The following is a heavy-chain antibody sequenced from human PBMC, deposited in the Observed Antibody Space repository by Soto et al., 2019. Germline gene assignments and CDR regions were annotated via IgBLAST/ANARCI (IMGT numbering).Heavy chain of an antibody. J-gene: IGHJ4*02. Sequence: GGSLRLSCAASGFPFSSTDMTWVRQAPGKGLDWVSTIDGSGGTTYYADSVKGRFTISGDNSKNTLYLQMSSLRAEDSAVYYCARGSKDSYPGSRIFDFWGRGTLVTVSS. CDR1: GFPFSSTD. V-gene: IGHV3-23*01. D-gene: IGHD3-10*01. CDR2: IDGSGGTT. CDR3: ARGSKDSYPGSRIFDF.